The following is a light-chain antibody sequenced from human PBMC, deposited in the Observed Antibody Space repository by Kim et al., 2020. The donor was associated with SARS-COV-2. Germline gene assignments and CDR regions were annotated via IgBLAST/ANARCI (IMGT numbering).Light chain of an antibody. Sequence: EIVLTQSPATLSLSPGERATLSCRASQSVSSYLAWYQQKPGQAPRLLIYDASNRATGIPARFSGSGSGTDFTLTISSLEPEDFAVYYCQQRSNLITFGVGTKVDIK. CDR3: QQRSNLIT. CDR1: QSVSSY. CDR2: DAS. V-gene: IGKV3-11*01. J-gene: IGKJ4*01.